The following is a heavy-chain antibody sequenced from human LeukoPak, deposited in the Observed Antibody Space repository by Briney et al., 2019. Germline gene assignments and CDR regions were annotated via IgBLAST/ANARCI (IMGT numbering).Heavy chain of an antibody. CDR1: GYTFTSYD. V-gene: IGHV1-8*03. CDR2: MNPNSGNT. D-gene: IGHD6-13*01. J-gene: IGHJ6*03. Sequence: GASVKVSCKASGYTFTSYDINWVRQATGQGLEWMGWMNPNSGNTGYAQKFQGRVTITRNTSISTAYMELSSLRSEDTAVYYCAGRTPTPGIAAAGLYYYYYMDVWGKGTTVTVSS. CDR3: AGRTPTPGIAAAGLYYYYYMDV.